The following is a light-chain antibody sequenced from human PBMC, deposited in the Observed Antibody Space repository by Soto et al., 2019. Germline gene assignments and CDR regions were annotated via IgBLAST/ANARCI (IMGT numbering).Light chain of an antibody. CDR1: QAIDSW. CDR3: QQTISFPPT. Sequence: DIQMTQSPSSLSSSVFYIFTVTFRASQAIDSWLAWYQQKPGEAPKLLIFTGSLLHSGVPPRFSGSGSGTDFTLTISSLQPEDFATYYCQQTISFPPTFGQGTKVDIK. CDR2: TGS. J-gene: IGKJ1*01. V-gene: IGKV1-12*01.